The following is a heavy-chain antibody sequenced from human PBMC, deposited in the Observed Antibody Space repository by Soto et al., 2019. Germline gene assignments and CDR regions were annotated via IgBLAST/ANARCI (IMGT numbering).Heavy chain of an antibody. Sequence: LRLSCATSGFSFSNYGMNWVRQAPGKGLEWVSGITKTGRSTFIADSVRGRFTISRDNLKNIMYLQMNSLRVDDTALYYCTKDGDAYDFAFDKWGQGTMVTVSS. D-gene: IGHD3-3*01. CDR2: ITKTGRST. CDR1: GFSFSNYG. J-gene: IGHJ3*02. V-gene: IGHV3-23*01. CDR3: TKDGDAYDFAFDK.